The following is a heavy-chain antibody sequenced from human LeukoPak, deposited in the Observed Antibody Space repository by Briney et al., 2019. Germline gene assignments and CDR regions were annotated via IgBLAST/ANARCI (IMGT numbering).Heavy chain of an antibody. CDR1: GFTISSYA. V-gene: IGHV3-30-3*01. D-gene: IGHD6-13*01. CDR3: AKDRLPDGRWSLDY. Sequence: GRSLRLSCAASGFTISSYAMHWVRQAPGKGLEWVAVISYDGSNKYYADSVKGRFTISRDNSKNTLYLQMNSLRAEDTALYYCAKDRLPDGRWSLDYWGQGTLVTVSS. CDR2: ISYDGSNK. J-gene: IGHJ4*02.